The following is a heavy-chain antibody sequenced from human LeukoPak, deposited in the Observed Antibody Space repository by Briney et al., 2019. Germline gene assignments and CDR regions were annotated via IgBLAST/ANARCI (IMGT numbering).Heavy chain of an antibody. D-gene: IGHD3-10*01. CDR1: GGSFSGYY. CDR3: ARASITMVRGSRGYYYYMDV. Sequence: PSETLSLTYAVYGGSFSGYYWSWIRQPPGKGLEWIGEINHSGSTYYDPSLKSRVTISVDTSKNQFSLKLSSVTAADTAVYYCARASITMVRGSRGYYYYMDVWGKGTTVTISS. CDR2: INHSGST. V-gene: IGHV4-34*01. J-gene: IGHJ6*03.